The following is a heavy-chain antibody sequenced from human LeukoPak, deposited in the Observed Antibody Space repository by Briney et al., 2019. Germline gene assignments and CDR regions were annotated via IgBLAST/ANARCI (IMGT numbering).Heavy chain of an antibody. V-gene: IGHV4-39*01. D-gene: IGHD5-12*01. Sequence: SETLSLTCTVSGGSISSSSYYWGWIRQPPGKGLEWIGSIYYSGSTYYNPSLKSRVTISVDTSKNQFSLKLSSATAADTAVYYCARPIRGYSGYDYDYWGQGTLVTVSS. CDR2: IYYSGST. CDR3: ARPIRGYSGYDYDY. CDR1: GGSISSSSYY. J-gene: IGHJ4*02.